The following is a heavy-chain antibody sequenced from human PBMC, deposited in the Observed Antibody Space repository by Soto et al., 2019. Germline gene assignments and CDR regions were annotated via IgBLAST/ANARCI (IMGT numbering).Heavy chain of an antibody. J-gene: IGHJ5*02. CDR2: IYWDDDT. CDR3: AHSSLHYKKWFDP. D-gene: IGHD1-20*01. Sequence: QITLKESGPTVVKPTQTLTLTCTFSGFSLTNDGVGVGWIRQPPGKAPEWLALIYWDDDTRYSPSLRSRLTLPKDSSKNQVVLTMTNMDPVDTATYFCAHSSLHYKKWFDPWGQGTLVTVSS. V-gene: IGHV2-5*02. CDR1: GFSLTNDGVG.